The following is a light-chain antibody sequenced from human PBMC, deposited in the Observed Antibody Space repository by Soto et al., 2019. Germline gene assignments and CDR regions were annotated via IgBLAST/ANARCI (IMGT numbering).Light chain of an antibody. V-gene: IGKV3-15*01. CDR1: QSVSSN. CDR2: GAS. J-gene: IGKJ1*01. Sequence: ETVMTQSAATLSVSPGERATLSCRASQSVSSNLAWYQQKPGQAPTLLIYGASTRVTGIPARFSGSGSGTEFTLTISSLQSEDFAVYYCQQYNNWPRTFGQGTKVEIK. CDR3: QQYNNWPRT.